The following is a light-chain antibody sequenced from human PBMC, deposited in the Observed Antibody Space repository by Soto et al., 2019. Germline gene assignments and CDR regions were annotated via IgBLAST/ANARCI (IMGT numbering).Light chain of an antibody. V-gene: IGLV2-14*01. CDR3: SSYTSSSTLVV. CDR1: SSDVGGYNY. CDR2: EVS. J-gene: IGLJ2*01. Sequence: QSALTQPASVSGSPGQSITISCTGTSSDVGGYNYVSWYQQHPGKAPKLMIYEVSNRPSGVSNRFSGSKSGNTASLTISGLQADDEEDYYCSSYTSSSTLVVFGGGTKLTVL.